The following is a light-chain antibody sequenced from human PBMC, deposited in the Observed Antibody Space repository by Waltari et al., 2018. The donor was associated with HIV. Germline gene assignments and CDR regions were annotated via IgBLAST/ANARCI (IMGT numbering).Light chain of an antibody. Sequence: DIQMTQSPSSLSASVGARVSISCQASQDIKQFLNWFQQKPGKAPKLLIFGASNLEIGVLSRFSGSGSGTDFTFTISSLQPEDTATYFCLQYDNLPYSFGQGTKLEV. J-gene: IGKJ2*01. V-gene: IGKV1-33*01. CDR3: LQYDNLPYS. CDR2: GAS. CDR1: QDIKQF.